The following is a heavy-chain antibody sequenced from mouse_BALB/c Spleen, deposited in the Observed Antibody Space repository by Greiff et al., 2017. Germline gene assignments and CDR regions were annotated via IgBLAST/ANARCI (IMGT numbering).Heavy chain of an antibody. CDR3: AITTVVEGNFDY. CDR2: ISSGSSTI. D-gene: IGHD1-1*01. J-gene: IGHJ2*01. Sequence: EVMLVESGGGLVQPGGSRKLSCAASGFTFSSFGMHWVRQAPEKGLEWVAYISSGSSTIYYADTVKGRFTISRDNPKNTLFLQMTSLRSEDTAMYYCAITTVVEGNFDYWGQGTTLTVSS. V-gene: IGHV5-17*02. CDR1: GFTFSSFG.